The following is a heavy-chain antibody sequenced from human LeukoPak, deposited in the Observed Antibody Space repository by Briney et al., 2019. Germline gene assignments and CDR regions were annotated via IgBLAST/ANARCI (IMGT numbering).Heavy chain of an antibody. D-gene: IGHD3-22*01. CDR2: IWYDGSNK. CDR3: AKEYYDSSGCLDY. J-gene: IGHJ4*02. Sequence: PGGSLRLSCAASGFTFSSYGMHWVRQAPGKGLEWVAVIWYDGSNKYYADSVKGRFTISRDNSKNTLYLQMNSLRAEDTAAYYCAKEYYDSSGCLDYWGQGTLVTVSS. CDR1: GFTFSSYG. V-gene: IGHV3-33*06.